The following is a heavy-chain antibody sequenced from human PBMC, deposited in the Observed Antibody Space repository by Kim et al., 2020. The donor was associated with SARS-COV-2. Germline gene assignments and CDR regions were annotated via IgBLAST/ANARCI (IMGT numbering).Heavy chain of an antibody. CDR1: GGSISSSSYY. V-gene: IGHV4-39*07. Sequence: SETLSLTCTVSGGSISSSSYYWGWIRQPPGKGLEWIGSIYYSGSTYYNPSLKSRVTISVDTSKNQFSLKLSSVTAADTAVYYCARFDLGRITIFGVVTSSGYYFDYWGQGTLVTVSS. D-gene: IGHD3-3*01. CDR2: IYYSGST. CDR3: ARFDLGRITIFGVVTSSGYYFDY. J-gene: IGHJ4*02.